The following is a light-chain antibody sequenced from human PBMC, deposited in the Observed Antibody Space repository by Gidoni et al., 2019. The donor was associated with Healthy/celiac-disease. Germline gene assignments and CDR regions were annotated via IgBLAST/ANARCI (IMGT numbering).Light chain of an antibody. J-gene: IGKJ3*01. CDR3: QQYYSTPFT. CDR2: WAS. Sequence: DIVMTQSPDSLAVSLGERATINCKSSQSVLYSSNNKNYLAWYQQTPGQPPKLLIYWASTRESGVPDRFSGSGSGTDFTLTISSLQAEDVAFYYCQQYYSTPFTFGPGTKVDIK. V-gene: IGKV4-1*01. CDR1: QSVLYSSNNKNY.